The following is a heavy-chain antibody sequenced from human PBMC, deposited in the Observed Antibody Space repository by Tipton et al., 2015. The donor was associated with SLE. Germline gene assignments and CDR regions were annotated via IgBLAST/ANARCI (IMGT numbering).Heavy chain of an antibody. D-gene: IGHD6-13*01. CDR3: ARGGTAAAYGYFDY. CDR2: IYYSGST. V-gene: IGHV4-39*07. Sequence: TLSLTCTVSGGSISSSSYYWGWIRQPPGKGLEWIGSIYYSGSTYYNPSLKSRVTISVDTSKNQFSLKLSSVTAADTALYYWARGGTAAAYGYFDYWGQGTLVTVSS. J-gene: IGHJ4*02. CDR1: GGSISSSSYY.